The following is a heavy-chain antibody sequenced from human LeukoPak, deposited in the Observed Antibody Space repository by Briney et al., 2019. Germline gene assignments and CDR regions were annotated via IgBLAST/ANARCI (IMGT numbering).Heavy chain of an antibody. V-gene: IGHV3-74*01. J-gene: IGHJ4*02. Sequence: GGSLRVSCAASGFSLSNYWMHWVRQAPGKGLMWVSQISPDGSQTFYADSVKGRFTISRDNAKNTLFLQMDSLRAEDTALYYCVRSLRSADFWGQGTLVTVSS. CDR1: GFSLSNYW. CDR3: VRSLRSADF. CDR2: ISPDGSQT.